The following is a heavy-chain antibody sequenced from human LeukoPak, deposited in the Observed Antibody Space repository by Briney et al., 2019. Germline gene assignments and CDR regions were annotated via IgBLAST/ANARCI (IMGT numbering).Heavy chain of an antibody. CDR2: ISGSSSST. J-gene: IGHJ5*02. CDR3: AKDMGEDGSYFLDH. V-gene: IGHV3-23*01. CDR1: GFTFSSYA. Sequence: PGGSLRLSCAASGFTFSSYAMSWVRQAPGKGLEWVSAISGSSSSTYYADSVKGRFTVFRDNSKNTVYLQMNSLRAEDTAEYYCAKDMGEDGSYFLDHWGQGTLITVSS. D-gene: IGHD1-26*01.